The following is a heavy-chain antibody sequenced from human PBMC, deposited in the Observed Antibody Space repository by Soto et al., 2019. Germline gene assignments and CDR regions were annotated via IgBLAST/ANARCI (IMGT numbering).Heavy chain of an antibody. J-gene: IGHJ4*02. CDR2: IYASGNT. Sequence: QVQLQESGPGLVKPSETLSLTCTVSGASISDYYWSWIRQPAGKGLECIGLIYASGNTNYNPSLKSRVTMSVDTYKNQFSLTLNSVTAADTAVYYCARESRSALGTVEHWGRGTLVTVSS. V-gene: IGHV4-4*07. CDR3: ARESRSALGTVEH. CDR1: GASISDYY. D-gene: IGHD6-13*01.